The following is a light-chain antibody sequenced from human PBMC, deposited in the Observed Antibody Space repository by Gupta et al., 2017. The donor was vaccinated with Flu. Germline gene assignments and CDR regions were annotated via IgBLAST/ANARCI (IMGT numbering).Light chain of an antibody. Sequence: TLSVSPGERVILNCRASQNARNYLAWYQNNPGKAPRLLIYDASIRATGITDRFSGSGVGTEFTLTIISRQSEDFAVYYCQQETNGLSSISFGQGTRLEIE. CDR2: DAS. V-gene: IGKV3-15*01. J-gene: IGKJ5*01. CDR1: QNARNY. CDR3: QQETNGLSSIS.